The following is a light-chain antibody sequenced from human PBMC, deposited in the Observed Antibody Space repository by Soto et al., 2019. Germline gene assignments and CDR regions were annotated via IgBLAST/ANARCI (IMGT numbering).Light chain of an antibody. CDR3: QQYNSYSWT. CDR1: EGISSG. CDR2: QAS. Sequence: DIQMTQSPSSVSASVGNRVTITCRASEGISSGLAWYQRKPGKAPKGLIYQASSLESGVPLRFSGSGSGTQFTLTISSLQPDDSATYYCQQYNSYSWTFGQGTKA. V-gene: IGKV1-5*03. J-gene: IGKJ1*01.